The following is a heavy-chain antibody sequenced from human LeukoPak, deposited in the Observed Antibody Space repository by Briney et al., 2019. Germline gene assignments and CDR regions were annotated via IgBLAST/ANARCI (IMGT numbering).Heavy chain of an antibody. V-gene: IGHV3-53*01. CDR1: GFTVSSNY. Sequence: GGSLRLSCAASGFTVSSNYMSWVRQAPGKGLEWVSVIYSGGSTYYADSVKGRFTISRDDSDNTLYLQMNSLRAGDTAVYYCARRGDGGRSFDYWGQGTQVTVSS. CDR2: IYSGGST. J-gene: IGHJ4*02. CDR3: ARRGDGGRSFDY. D-gene: IGHD4-23*01.